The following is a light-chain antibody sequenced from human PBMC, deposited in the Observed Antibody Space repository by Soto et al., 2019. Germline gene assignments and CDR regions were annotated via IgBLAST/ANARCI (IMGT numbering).Light chain of an antibody. Sequence: DVVMTQSPDSLAVSLGERATIKCKSSQSVLHSPSNNNFLLWYQQKPGRPPKLLIHWASTRQSGVPDRFSGSGSGTDFTLTISNLQPEDVAVYYCQQYHSTPWTFGQGTRVEIK. J-gene: IGKJ1*01. V-gene: IGKV4-1*01. CDR1: QSVLHSPSNNNF. CDR3: QQYHSTPWT. CDR2: WAS.